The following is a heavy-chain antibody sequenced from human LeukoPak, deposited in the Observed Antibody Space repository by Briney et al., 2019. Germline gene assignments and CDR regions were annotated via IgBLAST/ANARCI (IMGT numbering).Heavy chain of an antibody. CDR2: INHSGST. D-gene: IGHD1-1*01. V-gene: IGHV4-34*01. Sequence: SETLSLTCAVYGGSFSGYYWSWIRQPPGKGLEWIGEINHSGSTNYNPSLKSRVTISVDTSKNQFSLKLSSVTAADTAVYYCARERPLDYWGQGTLVTVSS. CDR3: ARERPLDY. CDR1: GGSFSGYY. J-gene: IGHJ4*02.